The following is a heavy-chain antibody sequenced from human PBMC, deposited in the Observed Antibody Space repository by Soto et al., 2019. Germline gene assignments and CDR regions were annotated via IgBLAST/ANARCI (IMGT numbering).Heavy chain of an antibody. J-gene: IGHJ5*02. CDR1: GGSISTYY. Sequence: QVQLQESGPGLVKPSETLSLTCTVSGGSISTYYWTWIRQPPGKGLEWIGYVHYSGTTNYNPSLKSRGTMSVDTSKNQFSLKLRSVTAADPAVYYCARGKIIGPWGQGTLVTVSS. CDR2: VHYSGTT. CDR3: ARGKIIGP. V-gene: IGHV4-59*01.